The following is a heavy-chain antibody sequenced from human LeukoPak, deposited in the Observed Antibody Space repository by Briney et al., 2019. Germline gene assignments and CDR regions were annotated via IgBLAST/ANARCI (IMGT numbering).Heavy chain of an antibody. V-gene: IGHV3-48*03. J-gene: IGHJ4*02. D-gene: IGHD6-19*01. Sequence: GGSLRLSCAASGFSFSSYEMNWVRQAPGKGLEWVSYISRSGRAIYYADSVKGRFTISRDNAKNSLYLQMNSLRGEDTAVYYCARGGAVAGLYWGQGTLVTVSS. CDR1: GFSFSSYE. CDR2: ISRSGRAI. CDR3: ARGGAVAGLY.